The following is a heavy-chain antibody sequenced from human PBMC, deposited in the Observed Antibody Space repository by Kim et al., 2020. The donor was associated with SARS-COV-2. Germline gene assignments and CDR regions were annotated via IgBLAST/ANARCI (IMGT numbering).Heavy chain of an antibody. D-gene: IGHD3-10*01. CDR1: GGSISSGGYY. Sequence: SETLSLTCTVSGGSISSGGYYWSWIRQHPGKGLEWIGYIYYSGSTYYNPSLKSRVTISVDTSKNQFSLKLSSVTAADTAVYYCARRRVGYFDYWGQGTLVTVSS. CDR2: IYYSGST. V-gene: IGHV4-31*03. J-gene: IGHJ4*02. CDR3: ARRRVGYFDY.